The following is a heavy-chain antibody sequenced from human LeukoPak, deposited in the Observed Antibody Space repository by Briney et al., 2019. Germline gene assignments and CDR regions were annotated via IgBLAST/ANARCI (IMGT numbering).Heavy chain of an antibody. CDR2: IYHSGST. CDR3: ARACELAYCGGDREWW. V-gene: IGHV4-30-2*01. CDR1: GGSISSGGYS. Sequence: SETLSLTCAVSGGSISSGGYSWSWVRQPPGKGLEWIGYIYHSGSTYYNPSLKSRVTISVDRSKNQFSLKLSSVTAADTAVYYCARACELAYCGGDREWWWGQGTLVTVSS. J-gene: IGHJ4*02. D-gene: IGHD2-21*02.